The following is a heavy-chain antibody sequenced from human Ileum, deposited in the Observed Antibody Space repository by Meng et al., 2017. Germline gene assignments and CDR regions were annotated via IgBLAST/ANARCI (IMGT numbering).Heavy chain of an antibody. V-gene: IGHV4-59*01. CDR3: AKVFSSGWRDFYYYGMDV. CDR2: ISHSGST. CDR1: GGPISSDY. J-gene: IGHJ6*02. D-gene: IGHD6-25*01. Sequence: GSLRLSCTVSGGPISSDYWSWIRQPPGKGLEWIGYISHSGSTNYNPSLKSPVTISVDTSKDQFSLKLNSVTAADTAVYYCAKVFSSGWRDFYYYGMDVWGQGTTVTVSS.